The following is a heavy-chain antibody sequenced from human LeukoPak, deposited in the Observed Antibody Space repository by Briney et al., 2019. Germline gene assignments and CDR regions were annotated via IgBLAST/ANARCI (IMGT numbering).Heavy chain of an antibody. V-gene: IGHV3-23*01. CDR3: AKLGSSGAFDI. CDR2: ISGGGDNT. J-gene: IGHJ3*02. CDR1: GFTFSNYG. Sequence: PGGSLRLSCAASGFTFSNYGMSWVRQAPGKGLEWVSTISGGGDNTYYADSVKGRFTISRDNSKNTLYLQMNSLRAEDTAVSYCAKLGSSGAFDIWGQGAMVTVSS. D-gene: IGHD6-13*01.